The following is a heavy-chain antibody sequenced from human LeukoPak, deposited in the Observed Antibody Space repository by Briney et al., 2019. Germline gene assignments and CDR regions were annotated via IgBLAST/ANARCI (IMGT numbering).Heavy chain of an antibody. Sequence: GASVKVSCKASGGTFSSYAISWVRQAPGQGLEWMGGIIPIFGTPNYAQKFQGRVTITADESTNTAYMELSSLRSEDTAVYYCARAGDISALRQNYFDYWGQGTLVTVSS. CDR2: IIPIFGTP. D-gene: IGHD3-9*01. CDR1: GGTFSSYA. J-gene: IGHJ4*02. V-gene: IGHV1-69*01. CDR3: ARAGDISALRQNYFDY.